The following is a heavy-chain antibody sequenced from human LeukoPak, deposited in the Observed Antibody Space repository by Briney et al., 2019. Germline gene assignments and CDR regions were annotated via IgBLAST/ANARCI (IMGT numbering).Heavy chain of an antibody. D-gene: IGHD1-26*01. CDR1: GFTLSSYG. Sequence: RRSLRLSCAASGFTLSSYGMHWVRQAPGKGLEWVAVIWYDGSNKYYADSVKGRFTISRHKSKNTLYLQMDSLRTEDRAVYYCARAPSGSYYYFDSWGQGTLVTVYS. CDR3: ARAPSGSYYYFDS. CDR2: IWYDGSNK. J-gene: IGHJ4*02. V-gene: IGHV3-33*01.